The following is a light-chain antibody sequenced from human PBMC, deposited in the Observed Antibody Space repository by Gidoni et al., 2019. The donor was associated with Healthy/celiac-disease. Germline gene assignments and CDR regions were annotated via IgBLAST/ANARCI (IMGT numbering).Light chain of an antibody. CDR1: QSLLHSNGYNY. J-gene: IGKJ1*01. V-gene: IGKV2-28*01. Sequence: EMVMTQSPLSLPVTPGEPASISCRSSQSLLHSNGYNYLDWYLQKPGPSPQLLIYLGSNRASGVPDRFSGSGSGTAFTLKISRVEAEDVGVYYCMQALQTLRTFGQGTKVEIK. CDR2: LGS. CDR3: MQALQTLRT.